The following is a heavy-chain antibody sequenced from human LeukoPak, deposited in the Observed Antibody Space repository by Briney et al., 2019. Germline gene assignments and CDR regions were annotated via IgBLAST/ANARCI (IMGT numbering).Heavy chain of an antibody. CDR2: ISSDGGDI. J-gene: IGHJ4*02. V-gene: IGHV3-30*18. CDR1: GFTFSDNG. D-gene: IGHD6-13*01. CDR3: AKDPSSSWFGDYFDY. Sequence: PGGSLRLSCAASGFTFSDNGMHWVRQAPGKGLEWVAVISSDGGDIYYGDSVKGRLTISRDISKNTLYLQMNSLRAEDTAVYYCAKDPSSSWFGDYFDYWGQGTLVTVSS.